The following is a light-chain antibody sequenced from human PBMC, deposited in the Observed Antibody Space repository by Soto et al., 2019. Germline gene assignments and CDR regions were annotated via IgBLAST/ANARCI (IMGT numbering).Light chain of an antibody. CDR3: LLSYSGGHWL. V-gene: IGLV7-46*01. CDR1: TGAVNSGHY. Sequence: QAVVTHEPSLTVSPGGTVTLTCGSNTGAVNSGHYPHWLQQRPGQAPRTLIYDTSNIQSWTPARFSGSLLGGKAALTLSGAQPEDEADYYFLLSYSGGHWLFGGGTKVTVL. J-gene: IGLJ2*01. CDR2: DTS.